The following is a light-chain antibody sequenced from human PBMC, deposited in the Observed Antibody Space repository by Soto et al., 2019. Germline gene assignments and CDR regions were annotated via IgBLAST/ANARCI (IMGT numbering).Light chain of an antibody. Sequence: EIVLTQSPATLSLSPGERATLSCRASPSVTNYLAWYQQKPGQEPRLVIYGAFNRATGIPARFSGSGSGTDFTLTISSLEPEDFAVYYCQQRNIWPPVTFGQGTRLEI. V-gene: IGKV3-11*01. CDR1: PSVTNY. J-gene: IGKJ5*01. CDR3: QQRNIWPPVT. CDR2: GAF.